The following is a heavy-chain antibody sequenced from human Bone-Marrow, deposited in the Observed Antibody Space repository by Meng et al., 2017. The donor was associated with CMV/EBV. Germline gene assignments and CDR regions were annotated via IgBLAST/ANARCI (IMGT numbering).Heavy chain of an antibody. D-gene: IGHD2-2*02. J-gene: IGHJ4*02. CDR3: ARAPGYCSSTSCYTFDY. CDR2: MNPNSGNT. CDR1: GYTFTSYD. Sequence: ASVKVSCKASGYTFTSYDINWVRQATGQGLEWMGWMNPNSGNTGYAQKFQGRVTITRNTSISTAYMELSSLRSEDTAVYYCARAPGYCSSTSCYTFDYWGQGTRVTVYS. V-gene: IGHV1-8*03.